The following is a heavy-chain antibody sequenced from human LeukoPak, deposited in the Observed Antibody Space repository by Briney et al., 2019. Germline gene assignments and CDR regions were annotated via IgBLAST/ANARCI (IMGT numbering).Heavy chain of an antibody. Sequence: PSETLSLTCSVSRGSIRHNDYYWGWIRQPPGKGLEWIGNIYYSGTTYYNPSLISRVTISLDTSKNQFSLKLSSVTAADTAVYYCARKDPGYSGYSDFDYWGQGTLVTVSS. V-gene: IGHV4-39*07. D-gene: IGHD5-12*01. CDR2: IYYSGTT. J-gene: IGHJ4*02. CDR1: RGSIRHNDYY. CDR3: ARKDPGYSGYSDFDY.